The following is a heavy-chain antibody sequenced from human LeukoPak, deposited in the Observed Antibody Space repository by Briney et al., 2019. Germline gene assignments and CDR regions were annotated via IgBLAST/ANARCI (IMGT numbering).Heavy chain of an antibody. Sequence: GGSLRLSCAASGFTFSSYAMTWVRQAPGKGLEWVSGIIGSSDSTYYADSVKGRFTISRDNSKNTVYLQMSSLRAEDTAVYYCAKGTSRQQLAYIDYWGQGTLVTVSS. CDR1: GFTFSSYA. CDR3: AKGTSRQQLAYIDY. J-gene: IGHJ4*02. D-gene: IGHD6-13*01. V-gene: IGHV3-23*01. CDR2: IIGSSDST.